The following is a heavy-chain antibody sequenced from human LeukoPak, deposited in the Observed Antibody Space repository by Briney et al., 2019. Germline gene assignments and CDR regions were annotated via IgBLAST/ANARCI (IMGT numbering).Heavy chain of an antibody. CDR1: GYTLTELS. CDR3: ATGGGDGYFY. V-gene: IGHV1-24*01. CDR2: FDPEDGET. D-gene: IGHD5-24*01. Sequence: ASVKVSCKVSGYTLTELSMHWVRQAPGKGLEWMGGFDPEDGETIYAQKFQGRVTMTKDTSTDTAYMELSSLRSEDTAVYYCATGGGDGYFYWGQGTLVTVSS. J-gene: IGHJ4*02.